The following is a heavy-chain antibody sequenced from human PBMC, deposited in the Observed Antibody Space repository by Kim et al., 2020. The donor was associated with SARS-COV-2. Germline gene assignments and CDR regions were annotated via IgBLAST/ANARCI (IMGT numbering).Heavy chain of an antibody. D-gene: IGHD3-3*01. J-gene: IGHJ6*02. CDR2: IVVGSGNT. Sequence: SVKVSCKASGFTFTSSAVQWVRQARGQRLEWIGWIVVGSGNTNYAQKFQERVTITRDMSTSTAYMELSSLRSEDTAVYYCAADYRTKLRFLANIYYYYGMDVWGQGTTVTVSS. CDR1: GFTFTSSA. V-gene: IGHV1-58*01. CDR3: AADYRTKLRFLANIYYYYGMDV.